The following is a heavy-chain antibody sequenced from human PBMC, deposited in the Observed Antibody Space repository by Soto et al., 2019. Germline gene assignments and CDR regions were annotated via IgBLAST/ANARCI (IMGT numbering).Heavy chain of an antibody. CDR1: GGSISSYY. D-gene: IGHD3-10*01. Sequence: QVQLQESGPGLVKPSETLSLTCTVSGGSISSYYWTWIRQPPGKGLEWIGYIYYSGSTNYNPSLKSRVTISLDTSKNQFSLKLNSVTAADTAVYYCARHGTRKGWFGESILGYYGMDVWGQGTTVTVSS. CDR3: ARHGTRKGWFGESILGYYGMDV. CDR2: IYYSGST. J-gene: IGHJ6*02. V-gene: IGHV4-59*08.